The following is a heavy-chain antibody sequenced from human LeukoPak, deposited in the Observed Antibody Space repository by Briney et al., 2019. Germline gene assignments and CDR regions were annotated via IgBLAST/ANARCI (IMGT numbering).Heavy chain of an antibody. V-gene: IGHV3-20*04. CDR3: VTHEVTVITRSTFDY. CDR2: INWNGGSI. Sequence: GGSLRLSCAASGFTFDDYGLNWVRQAPGKGLEWVSAINWNGGSIDYADSVKGRFTISRDNAKNSLYLQMHSLRVDDTAVYYCVTHEVTVITRSTFDYWGQGTLLTVSS. D-gene: IGHD4-23*01. CDR1: GFTFDDYG. J-gene: IGHJ4*02.